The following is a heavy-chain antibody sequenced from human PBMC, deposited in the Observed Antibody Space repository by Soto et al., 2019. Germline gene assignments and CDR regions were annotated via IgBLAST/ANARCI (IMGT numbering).Heavy chain of an antibody. Sequence: QVQLVQSGAAVKKPGASVKVSCKASGYTFTSYGISWVRQAPGQGLEWMGWISAYNGNTNYAQKLQGRVTMTTDTSTSTAYMELRSLRSDDTAVYYCARGVEGCSSTSCYYWFDPWGQGTLVTVSS. CDR1: GYTFTSYG. V-gene: IGHV1-18*01. D-gene: IGHD2-2*01. J-gene: IGHJ5*02. CDR3: ARGVEGCSSTSCYYWFDP. CDR2: ISAYNGNT.